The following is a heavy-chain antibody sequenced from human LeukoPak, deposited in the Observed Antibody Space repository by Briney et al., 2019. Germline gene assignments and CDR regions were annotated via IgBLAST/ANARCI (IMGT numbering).Heavy chain of an antibody. V-gene: IGHV3-33*06. Sequence: PGGSLRLSCAASGFTFSSYGMHWVRQAPGKGLEWVAVIWYDGSNKYYADSVKGRFTISRDNSKNTLYLQMNSLRAEDTAVYYCAKEPERFGEQSLDYWGQGTLVTVSS. CDR1: GFTFSSYG. CDR2: IWYDGSNK. D-gene: IGHD3-10*01. CDR3: AKEPERFGEQSLDY. J-gene: IGHJ4*02.